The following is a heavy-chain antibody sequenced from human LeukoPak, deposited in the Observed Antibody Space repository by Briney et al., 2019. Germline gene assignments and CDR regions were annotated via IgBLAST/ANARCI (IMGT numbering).Heavy chain of an antibody. CDR2: IKPNSGGT. J-gene: IGHJ4*02. CDR1: GYTFTGYY. D-gene: IGHD5-24*01. CDR3: ARGLPGTTITGSFDY. V-gene: IGHV1-2*02. Sequence: VAVKVSCKASGYTFTGYYVHWVRQAPGQGLEWMGWIKPNSGGTNSAQKFQGRVTVTRDTSISTAYMELSSLRPDDTAVYYCARGLPGTTITGSFDYWGQGTLVTLSS.